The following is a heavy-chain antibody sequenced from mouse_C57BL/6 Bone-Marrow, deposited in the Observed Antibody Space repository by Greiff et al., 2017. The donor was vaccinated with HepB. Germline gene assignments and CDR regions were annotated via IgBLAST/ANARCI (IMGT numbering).Heavy chain of an antibody. CDR1: GYTFTSYT. CDR3: ARSGTAQAPFAY. V-gene: IGHV1-4*01. CDR2: INPSSGYT. Sequence: VQLQQSGAELARPGASVKMSCKASGYTFTSYTMHWVKQRPGQGLEWIGYINPSSGYTKYNQKFKDKATLTADKSSSTAYMQLSSLTSEDSAVYYCARSGTAQAPFAYWGQGTLVTVSA. J-gene: IGHJ3*01. D-gene: IGHD3-2*02.